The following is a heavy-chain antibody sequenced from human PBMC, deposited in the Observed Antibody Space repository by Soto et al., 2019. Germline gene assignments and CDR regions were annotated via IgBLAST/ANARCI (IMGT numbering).Heavy chain of an antibody. V-gene: IGHV4-34*01. D-gene: IGHD1-26*01. J-gene: IGHJ3*01. CDR3: AKGLLGGAAS. Sequence: QLHLQQWGAGLLKPSETLSLTCAVNGGSLSGYYWSWIRQPPGKGLEWIGEINNRGSTDYTPSLKSRVTISEDTSKNQFSLKLSSVTAADTAVYYCAKGLLGGAASWGQGTLVTVSS. CDR2: INNRGST. CDR1: GGSLSGYY.